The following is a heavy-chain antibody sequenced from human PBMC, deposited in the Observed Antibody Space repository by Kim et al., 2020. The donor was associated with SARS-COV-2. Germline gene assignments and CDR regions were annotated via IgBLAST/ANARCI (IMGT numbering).Heavy chain of an antibody. V-gene: IGHV1-69*13. CDR3: ARGEGEWELPFDN. CDR1: GGTFSNYA. J-gene: IGHJ4*02. D-gene: IGHD1-26*01. Sequence: SVKVSCKASGGTFSNYAISWVRQAPGQGLEWMGGIIPIFGTPNYAQKFQGRVTITADESTSTAYMELSSLRSDDTAVYYCARGEGEWELPFDNWGQGTLVTVSA. CDR2: IIPIFGTP.